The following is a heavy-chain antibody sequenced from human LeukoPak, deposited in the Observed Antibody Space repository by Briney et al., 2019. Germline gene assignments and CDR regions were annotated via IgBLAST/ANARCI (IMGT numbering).Heavy chain of an antibody. CDR3: AKARGYCSGGSCPFDY. J-gene: IGHJ4*02. V-gene: IGHV3-23*01. CDR2: ISSSGDNT. CDR1: GFMFSSYA. D-gene: IGHD2-15*01. Sequence: GGSLRLSCAASGFMFSSYAMSWVRQAPGKGLEWVSGISSSGDNTYHADSVKGRLTISRDTSKKTLYLQMNRLRAEDTAVYYCAKARGYCSGGSCPFDYCGQGTLVTVSS.